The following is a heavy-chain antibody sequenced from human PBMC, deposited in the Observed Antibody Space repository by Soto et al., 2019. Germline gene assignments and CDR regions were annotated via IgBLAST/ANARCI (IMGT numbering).Heavy chain of an antibody. J-gene: IGHJ5*02. CDR3: ARGPITGTSWFDP. D-gene: IGHD1-7*01. V-gene: IGHV1-18*01. CDR2: ISANNGNT. CDR1: GYTFTSYG. Sequence: QIQLVQSGAEVKKPGASVTVSCKASGYTFTSYGVSWVRQAPGQGLEWMGWISANNGNTNYAQKLQGRVTMTTDTSTSTADMELRSLRSDDTAGYYCARGPITGTSWFDPWGQGTLVTVSS.